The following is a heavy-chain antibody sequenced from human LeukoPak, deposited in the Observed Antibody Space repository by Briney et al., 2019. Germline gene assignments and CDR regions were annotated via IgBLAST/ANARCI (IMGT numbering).Heavy chain of an antibody. Sequence: PSETLSLTCTVSGGSISSYYWSWIRQPPGKGLEWIGYIYYSGSTNYNPSLKSRVTISVYTSKNQFSLKLSSVTAADTAVYYCARLKYYYDASGYRAEYFQHWGQGTLVTVSS. V-gene: IGHV4-59*01. J-gene: IGHJ1*01. D-gene: IGHD3-22*01. CDR2: IYYSGST. CDR3: ARLKYYYDASGYRAEYFQH. CDR1: GGSISSYY.